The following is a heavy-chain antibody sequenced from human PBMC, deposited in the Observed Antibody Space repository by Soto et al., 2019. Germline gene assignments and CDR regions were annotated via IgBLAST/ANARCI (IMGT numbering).Heavy chain of an antibody. CDR2: IIPMFDTP. Sequence: QVQLVQSGAEVKKPGSSVNVSCKASGGTFSSDSFSWVRQAPVQGLEWVGGIIPMFDTPIYAQKFQDRVTISADESTRTDYMQLSSLRSGDTAVYYCARSGGLDRDFNYWGQGSLVTVSS. CDR3: ARSGGLDRDFNY. CDR1: GGTFSSDS. J-gene: IGHJ4*02. V-gene: IGHV1-69*12. D-gene: IGHD2-15*01.